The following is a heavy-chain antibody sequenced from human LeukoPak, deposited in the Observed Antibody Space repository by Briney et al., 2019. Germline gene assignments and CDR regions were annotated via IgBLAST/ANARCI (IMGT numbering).Heavy chain of an antibody. CDR1: GGSISSSRKY. CDR2: IYYSGST. CDR3: ARDLGSSWIY. Sequence: SETLSLTCTVSGGSISSSRKYWGWIRQPPGKGLEWIGTIYYSGSTNYNPSLKSRVTISVDTSKNQFSLRLSSVTAADTAVYYCARDLGSSWIYWGQGTLVTVSS. D-gene: IGHD6-13*01. J-gene: IGHJ4*02. V-gene: IGHV4-39*07.